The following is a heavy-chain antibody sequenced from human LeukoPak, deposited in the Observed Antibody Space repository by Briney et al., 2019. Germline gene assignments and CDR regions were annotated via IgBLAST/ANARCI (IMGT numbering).Heavy chain of an antibody. D-gene: IGHD2-15*01. CDR3: ARKVVVAATSDYYYMDV. Sequence: SQTLSLTCTVSGGSISSGSYYWSWIRQPAGKGLEWIERIYTSGSTNYNPSLKSRVTISVDTSKNQFSLKLSSVTAADTAVYYCARKVVVAATSDYYYMDVWGKGTTVTVSS. V-gene: IGHV4-61*02. CDR1: GGSISSGSYY. J-gene: IGHJ6*03. CDR2: IYTSGST.